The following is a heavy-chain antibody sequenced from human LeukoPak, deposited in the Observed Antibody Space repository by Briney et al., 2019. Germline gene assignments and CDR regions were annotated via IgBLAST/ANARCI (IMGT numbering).Heavy chain of an antibody. J-gene: IGHJ6*02. CDR1: GYTFTSYG. V-gene: IGHV1-18*01. Sequence: ASVKVSCKASGYTFTSYGISWVRQAPGQGLEWMGWISAYNGNTNYAQKLQGRVTMTTDTPTSTAYMELRSLRSDDTAVYYCARGDYYDSSGYYNYYYGMDVWGQGTTVTVSS. CDR3: ARGDYYDSSGYYNYYYGMDV. D-gene: IGHD3-22*01. CDR2: ISAYNGNT.